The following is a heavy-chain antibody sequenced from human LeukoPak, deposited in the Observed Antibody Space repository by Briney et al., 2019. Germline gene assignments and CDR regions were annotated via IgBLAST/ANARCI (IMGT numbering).Heavy chain of an antibody. CDR2: IIPIFGTA. Sequence: SVKVSCKASGGTFSSYAISWVRQAPGQGLEWMGRIIPIFGTANYAQKFQGRVTITTDESTSTAYMELSSLRSEDTAVYYCASLAAAGFDYWGQGTLVTVSS. CDR1: GGTFSSYA. CDR3: ASLAAAGFDY. J-gene: IGHJ4*02. V-gene: IGHV1-69*05. D-gene: IGHD6-13*01.